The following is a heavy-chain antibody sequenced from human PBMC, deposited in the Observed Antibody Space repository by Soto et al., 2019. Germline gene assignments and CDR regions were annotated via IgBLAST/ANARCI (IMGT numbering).Heavy chain of an antibody. J-gene: IGHJ4*02. V-gene: IGHV4-59*08. Sequence: SETLSLTCSVSGGSISSYYWGWIRQPPGKGLEWIGYISYTGSTDYSPSLKSRVTISVDTSKNQFPLKVRSVTAADTAIYFCARHYPIGNNWNYFDYWGRGTLVTVSS. D-gene: IGHD1-1*01. CDR3: ARHYPIGNNWNYFDY. CDR2: ISYTGST. CDR1: GGSISSYY.